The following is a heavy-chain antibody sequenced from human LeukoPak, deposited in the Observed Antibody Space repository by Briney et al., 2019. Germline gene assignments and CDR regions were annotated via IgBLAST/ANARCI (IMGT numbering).Heavy chain of an antibody. CDR3: ARDRGSGSYYGDY. CDR1: GGTFISYA. D-gene: IGHD1-26*01. CDR2: IIPIFGTA. J-gene: IGHJ4*02. V-gene: IGHV1-69*05. Sequence: ASVKVSCKASGGTFISYAISWVRQAPGQGLEWMGGIIPIFGTANYAQKFQGRVTITTDESTSTAYMELSSLRSEDTAVYYCARDRGSGSYYGDYWGQGTPVTVSS.